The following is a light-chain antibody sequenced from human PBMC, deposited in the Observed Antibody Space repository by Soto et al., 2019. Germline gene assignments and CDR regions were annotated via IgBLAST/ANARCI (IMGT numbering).Light chain of an antibody. CDR3: QTWDSTTYV. Sequence: SSELTQPPSVSVSPGQTASITCPGDKLGNKYACWYQQKPGQSPVLVIYQDNKRPSRIPERFSGSKSGNTATLTISGTQAMDEADYYCQTWDSTTYVFGTGTKLTVL. J-gene: IGLJ1*01. CDR1: KLGNKY. CDR2: QDN. V-gene: IGLV3-1*01.